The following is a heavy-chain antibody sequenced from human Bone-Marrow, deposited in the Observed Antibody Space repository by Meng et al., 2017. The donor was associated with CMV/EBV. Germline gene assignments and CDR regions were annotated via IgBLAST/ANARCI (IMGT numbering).Heavy chain of an antibody. Sequence: GESLKISCAASGFSFNNYAMTWVRQTPGKGLEWVSSVSGSGANTYYADSVKGRFTISRDNAKNTLYLQMNSLRAEDTALHYCAKDAPTSATTWYPFDSWGQGTLVTVSS. J-gene: IGHJ4*02. CDR1: GFSFNNYA. CDR2: VSGSGANT. CDR3: AKDAPTSATTWYPFDS. D-gene: IGHD6-13*01. V-gene: IGHV3-23*01.